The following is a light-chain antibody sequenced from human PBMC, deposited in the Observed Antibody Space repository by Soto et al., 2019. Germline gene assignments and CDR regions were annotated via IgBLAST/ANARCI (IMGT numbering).Light chain of an antibody. V-gene: IGLV2-8*01. J-gene: IGLJ3*02. Sequence: QSALTQSPSASGSPGQSVTISCTGTSSDVGNYKYVSWYQQHPGKAPKLMIYEVSKRPSGVPDRFSGSKSGNTASLTVSGLQVDDEADYYCSSYAGSNLGVFGGGTKLTVL. CDR1: SSDVGNYKY. CDR2: EVS. CDR3: SSYAGSNLGV.